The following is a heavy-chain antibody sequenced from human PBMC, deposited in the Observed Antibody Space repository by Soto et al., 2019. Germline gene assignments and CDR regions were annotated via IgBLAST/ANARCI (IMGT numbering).Heavy chain of an antibody. J-gene: IGHJ6*02. CDR3: ARDYSYQRAMDV. Sequence: SLRLSCAASGFTFSSYGMHWVRQAPGKGLEWVAVIWYDGSNKYYADSVKGRFTISRDNSKNTLYLQMNNLRAEDSAVYFCARDYSYQRAMDVWGQGTTVTVSS. CDR2: IWYDGSNK. V-gene: IGHV3-33*01. CDR1: GFTFSSYG. D-gene: IGHD2-15*01.